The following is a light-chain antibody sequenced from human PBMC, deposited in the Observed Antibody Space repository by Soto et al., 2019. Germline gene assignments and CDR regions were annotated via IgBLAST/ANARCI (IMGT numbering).Light chain of an antibody. V-gene: IGKV3-15*01. CDR1: QGVGST. Sequence: ELVLTQSPATLSVSPGERATLSCRASQGVGSTLAWYQQEPGRAPRLLIYDASTRATGIPARFSGGGSGTEFTLTISGLQSDDFAVYYCQHYLTWPLTFGGGTRVEI. CDR2: DAS. J-gene: IGKJ4*01. CDR3: QHYLTWPLT.